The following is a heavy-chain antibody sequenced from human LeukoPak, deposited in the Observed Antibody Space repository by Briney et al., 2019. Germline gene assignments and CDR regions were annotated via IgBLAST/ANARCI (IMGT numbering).Heavy chain of an antibody. CDR3: ARDRHTSGFDY. Sequence: TGGSLRLSCAASGFTFNSYSMNWVRQAPGKGLECISYISSSSSTIYYADSVKGRFTISRDIANNSLYLQMNSLRAEDTAVYYCARDRHTSGFDYWGQGTLVTVSS. CDR2: ISSSSSTI. J-gene: IGHJ4*02. D-gene: IGHD6-19*01. V-gene: IGHV3-48*04. CDR1: GFTFNSYS.